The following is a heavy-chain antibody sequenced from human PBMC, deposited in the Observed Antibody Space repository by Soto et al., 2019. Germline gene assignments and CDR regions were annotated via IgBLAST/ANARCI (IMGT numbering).Heavy chain of an antibody. Sequence: GASVKVSCKASGGTFSSYAISWVRQAPGQGLEWMGGIIPIFGTANYAQKFQGRVTITADESTSTAYMELSSLRSEDTAVYYCARDRALELAYCGGDCYFFDYWGQGTLVTVSS. CDR1: GGTFSSYA. V-gene: IGHV1-69*13. CDR3: ARDRALELAYCGGDCYFFDY. D-gene: IGHD2-21*02. J-gene: IGHJ4*02. CDR2: IIPIFGTA.